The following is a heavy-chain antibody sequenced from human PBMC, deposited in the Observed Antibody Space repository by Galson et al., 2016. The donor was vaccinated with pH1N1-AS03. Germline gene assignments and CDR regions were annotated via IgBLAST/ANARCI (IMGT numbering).Heavy chain of an antibody. CDR1: GFIFSSYL. V-gene: IGHV3-30-3*01. CDR3: ARELLGGFDY. Sequence: LRLSCAASGFIFSSYLMHWVRQAPGKGLEWLAVISNDGSNKYYADSVKGRFTISRDNSKNTLYLQMNSLRAEDTAVFYCARELLGGFDYWGQGSLVTVSS. D-gene: IGHD2-15*01. CDR2: ISNDGSNK. J-gene: IGHJ4*02.